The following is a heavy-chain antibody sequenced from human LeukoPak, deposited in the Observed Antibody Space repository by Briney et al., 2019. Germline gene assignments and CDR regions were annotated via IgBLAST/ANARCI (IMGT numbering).Heavy chain of an antibody. Sequence: GGPLRLSCAASGFTFSSYWMTWVRQAPGKGLEWVAKIKQDGSEKYYVDSVKGRFTISRDNAKNSLYLQMNSLGAEDTAVYYCARRGTSSSWAHFDYWGQGTLVTVSS. D-gene: IGHD6-13*01. J-gene: IGHJ4*02. CDR1: GFTFSSYW. CDR2: IKQDGSEK. CDR3: ARRGTSSSWAHFDY. V-gene: IGHV3-7*05.